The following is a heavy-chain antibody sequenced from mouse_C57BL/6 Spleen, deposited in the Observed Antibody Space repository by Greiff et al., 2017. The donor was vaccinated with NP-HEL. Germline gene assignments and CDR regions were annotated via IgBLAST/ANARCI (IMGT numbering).Heavy chain of an antibody. Sequence: QVQLQHSGAELARPGASVKMSCKASGYTFTSYTMHWVKQRPGQGLEWIGYINPSSGYTKYNQKFKDKATLTADKSSSTAYMQLSSLTSEDSAVYYCARPSYDFGAMDYWGQGTSVTVSS. J-gene: IGHJ4*01. V-gene: IGHV1-4*01. D-gene: IGHD2-12*01. CDR2: INPSSGYT. CDR1: GYTFTSYT. CDR3: ARPSYDFGAMDY.